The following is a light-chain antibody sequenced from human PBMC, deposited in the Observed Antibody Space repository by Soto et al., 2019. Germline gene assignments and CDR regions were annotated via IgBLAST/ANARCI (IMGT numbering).Light chain of an antibody. CDR1: SGHSFYI. CDR3: ETWDSTTQV. CDR2: LEGSGSY. V-gene: IGLV4-60*02. Sequence: QPVLTQSSSASASLGSSVKLTCTLSSGHSFYIIAWHQQQPGKAPRSLMKLEGSGSYRKESGVPDRFSGSSSGADRYLTISNLQFEDAAEYYCETWDSTTQVFGGGTKLTVL. J-gene: IGLJ3*02.